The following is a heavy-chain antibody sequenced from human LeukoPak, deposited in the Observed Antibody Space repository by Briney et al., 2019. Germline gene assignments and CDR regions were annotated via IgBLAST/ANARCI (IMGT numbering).Heavy chain of an antibody. J-gene: IGHJ4*02. CDR3: ARDPRGSEYSHFDS. CDR2: IKQDGKEK. CDR1: GFTFSSSY. Sequence: GGSLRLSCAASGFTFSSSYMSWVRQAPGKGLEWVDNIKQDGKEKHYVDSVKGRFTISRDNAKRSLYLQMDSLRAEDTAVYYCARDPRGSEYSHFDSWGQGTQVTVSP. V-gene: IGHV3-7*01. D-gene: IGHD3-10*01.